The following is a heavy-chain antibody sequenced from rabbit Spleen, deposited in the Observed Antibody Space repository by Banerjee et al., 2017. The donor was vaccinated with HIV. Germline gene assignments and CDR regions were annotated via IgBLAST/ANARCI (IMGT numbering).Heavy chain of an antibody. V-gene: IGHV1S47*01. CDR3: VRGASSSGYYSL. CDR2: IDLVFGST. D-gene: IGHD1-1*01. Sequence: QEQLMESGGGLVQPGGSLKLSCKASGFDFSRTGVSWVRQAPGKGLEWIGYIDLVFGSTYYANWVNGRFTISSHNAQNTLYLQLNSLTVADTATYFCVRGASSSGYYSLWGPGTLVTVS. J-gene: IGHJ4*01. CDR1: GFDFSRTG.